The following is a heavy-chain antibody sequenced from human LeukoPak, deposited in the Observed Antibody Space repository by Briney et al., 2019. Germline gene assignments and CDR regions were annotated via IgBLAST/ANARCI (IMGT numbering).Heavy chain of an antibody. V-gene: IGHV3-7*01. CDR2: IKQDGSEK. J-gene: IGHJ6*03. Sequence: TGGSLRLSCAASGFTFSSYWMSWVRQAPGKGLEWVANIKQDGSEKYYVDSLKGRFTISRDNAKNSLYLQMNSLRADDTAVYYCVRDATEEGVVVPAPTLNYYYSYYYMDVWGKGTTVTVSS. CDR1: GFTFSSYW. CDR3: VRDATEEGVVVPAPTLNYYYSYYYMDV. D-gene: IGHD2-2*01.